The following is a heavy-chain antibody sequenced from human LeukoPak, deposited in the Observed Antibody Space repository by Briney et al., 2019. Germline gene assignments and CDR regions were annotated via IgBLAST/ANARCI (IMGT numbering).Heavy chain of an antibody. CDR3: ARVIAARERAWFGELRLYYYSYIDV. CDR2: ISGTGGST. D-gene: IGHD3-10*01. CDR1: GFTFSTYA. J-gene: IGHJ6*03. V-gene: IGHV3-23*01. Sequence: GGSLRLSCAASGFTFSTYAMTWVRQAPGKGLEWVSPISGTGGSTYYADSVKGRFTISRDNSKNTLYLQMNSLRAEDTAVYYCARVIAARERAWFGELRLYYYSYIDVWGKGTTVTISS.